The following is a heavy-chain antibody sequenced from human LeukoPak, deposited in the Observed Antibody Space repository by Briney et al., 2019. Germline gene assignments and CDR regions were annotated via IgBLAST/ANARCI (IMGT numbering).Heavy chain of an antibody. Sequence: SETLSLTCTVSGGSISSYYWSWIRQPPGKGLEWIGYIYYSGSTNYNPSLKSRVTMSVDTSKNQFSLKLSSVTAADTAVYYCARDRYYYDSSGYAPFDYWGQGTLVTVSS. V-gene: IGHV4-59*12. CDR1: GGSISSYY. CDR3: ARDRYYYDSSGYAPFDY. J-gene: IGHJ4*02. CDR2: IYYSGST. D-gene: IGHD3-22*01.